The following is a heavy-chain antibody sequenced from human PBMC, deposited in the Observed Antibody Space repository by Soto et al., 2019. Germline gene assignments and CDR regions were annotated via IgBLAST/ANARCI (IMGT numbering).Heavy chain of an antibody. CDR2: IIPIFGTA. CDR3: ARVGFGVVVTATPFDY. Sequence: QVQLVQSGAEVKKPASSVKVSCKASGGTFSSYAISWVRQAPGQGLEWMGGIIPIFGTANYAQKFQGRVTIAADESTRTAYMELSSLRSEDTAVYYCARVGFGVVVTATPFDYWGQGTLVTVSS. J-gene: IGHJ4*02. CDR1: GGTFSSYA. D-gene: IGHD2-21*02. V-gene: IGHV1-69*01.